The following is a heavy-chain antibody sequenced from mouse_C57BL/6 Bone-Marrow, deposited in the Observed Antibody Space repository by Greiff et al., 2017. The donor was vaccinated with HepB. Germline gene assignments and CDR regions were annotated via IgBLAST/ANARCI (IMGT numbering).Heavy chain of an antibody. CDR1: GYTFTSYW. D-gene: IGHD3-1*01. J-gene: IGHJ1*03. V-gene: IGHV1-64*01. Sequence: QVQLKQPGAELVKPGASVKLSCKASGYTFTSYWMHWVKQRPGQGLEWIGMIHPNSGSTNYNEKFKSKATLTVDKSSSTAYMQLSSLTSEDSAVYYCARSGDANWYFDVWGTGTTVTVSS. CDR2: IHPNSGST. CDR3: ARSGDANWYFDV.